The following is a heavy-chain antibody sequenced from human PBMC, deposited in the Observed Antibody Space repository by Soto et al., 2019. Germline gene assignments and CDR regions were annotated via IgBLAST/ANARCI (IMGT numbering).Heavy chain of an antibody. CDR1: GYTFTSYD. CDR2: MNPNSGNT. CDR3: ASERSGYFDY. J-gene: IGHJ4*02. Sequence: QVQLVQSGAEVKKPGASVKVSCKASGYTFTSYDINWVRQATGQGLEWMGWMNPNSGNTGYAQKFXXRVTMTRNTSISTVYMALSSLRSEDTAVYYCASERSGYFDYWGQGTLVTVSS. D-gene: IGHD6-19*01. V-gene: IGHV1-8*01.